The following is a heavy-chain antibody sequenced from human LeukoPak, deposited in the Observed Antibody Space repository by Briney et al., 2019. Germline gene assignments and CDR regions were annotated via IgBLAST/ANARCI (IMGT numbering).Heavy chain of an antibody. CDR2: IWNDGSNK. D-gene: IGHD2-15*01. V-gene: IGHV3-33*01. CDR3: ARERSIAVVVAATGEAFDI. J-gene: IGHJ3*02. Sequence: GGSLRLSCAASRFTFSSYGMHWVRQAPGKGLEWVAVIWNDGSNKYYADSVKGRFTISRDNSKNTLYLQMNSLRAEDTAVYYCARERSIAVVVAATGEAFDIWGQGTMVTVSS. CDR1: RFTFSSYG.